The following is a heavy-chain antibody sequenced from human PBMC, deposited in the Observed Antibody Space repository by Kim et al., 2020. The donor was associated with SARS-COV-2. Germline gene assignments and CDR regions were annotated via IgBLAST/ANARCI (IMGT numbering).Heavy chain of an antibody. J-gene: IGHJ6*02. CDR1: GFTFSSYA. Sequence: GGSLRLSCAASGFTFSSYAMSWVRQAPGKGLEWVSAISGSGGSTYYADSVKGRFTISRDNSKNTLYLQMNSLRAEDTAVYYCAKSDGREGYYGMDVWGQGTTVTVSS. CDR3: AKSDGREGYYGMDV. CDR2: ISGSGGST. V-gene: IGHV3-23*01. D-gene: IGHD2-21*02.